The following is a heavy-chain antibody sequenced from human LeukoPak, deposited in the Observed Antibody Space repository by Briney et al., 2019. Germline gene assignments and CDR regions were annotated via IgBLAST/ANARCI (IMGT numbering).Heavy chain of an antibody. V-gene: IGHV3-48*01. J-gene: IGHJ4*02. CDR3: AVSLMDYSNYYFDY. CDR2: ISSSSSTI. Sequence: GGSLRLSCAASGFTFSSYSMNWVRQAPGKGLEWVSYISSSSSTIYYADSVKGRFTISRDKAKNSLYLQMNSLGAEDTAVYYCAVSLMDYSNYYFDYWGQGTLVTVSS. D-gene: IGHD4-11*01. CDR1: GFTFSSYS.